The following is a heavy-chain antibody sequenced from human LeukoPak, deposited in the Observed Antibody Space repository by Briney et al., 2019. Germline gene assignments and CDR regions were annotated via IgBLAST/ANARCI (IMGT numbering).Heavy chain of an antibody. CDR3: ARVDDYGVLDY. CDR2: INHSGST. CDR1: GGSFSGYS. J-gene: IGHJ4*02. V-gene: IGHV4-34*01. D-gene: IGHD4-17*01. Sequence: SETLSLTCAVYGGSFSGYSWSWIRQPPGKGLEWIGEINHSGSTNYNPSLKSRVTISVDTSKNQFSLKLSSVTAADTAVYYCARVDDYGVLDYWGQGTLVTVSS.